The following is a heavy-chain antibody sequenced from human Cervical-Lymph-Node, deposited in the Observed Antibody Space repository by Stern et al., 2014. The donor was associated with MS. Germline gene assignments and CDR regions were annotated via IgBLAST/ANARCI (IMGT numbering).Heavy chain of an antibody. Sequence: VQLEESGAEVKKPGSSVTVSCKASGGTFSNYAVTWFRQAPGRGLEWMGDTSPLFGTTNYAQKFQGRVTMTAHESTATAYMELSSLRFEDTAIYYCAGDRHSSGFDHWGQGTLVTVSS. V-gene: IGHV1-69*01. CDR1: GGTFSNYA. CDR3: AGDRHSSGFDH. D-gene: IGHD3-22*01. J-gene: IGHJ4*02. CDR2: TSPLFGTT.